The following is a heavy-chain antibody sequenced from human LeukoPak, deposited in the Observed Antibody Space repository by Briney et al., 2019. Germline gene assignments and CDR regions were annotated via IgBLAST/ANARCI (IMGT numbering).Heavy chain of an antibody. CDR3: ARDLRFWSGYYYF. CDR2: ISSSSSYI. J-gene: IGHJ4*02. V-gene: IGHV3-21*01. Sequence: GGSLRRSCAASAFTISRYNMNWVRQAPGKGLVGVSAISSSSSYIYYADSVKGRFTISRDNAKNSLYLQMNSLRAEDTAVYYCARDLRFWSGYYYFWGQGTLVTVSS. CDR1: AFTISRYN. D-gene: IGHD3-3*01.